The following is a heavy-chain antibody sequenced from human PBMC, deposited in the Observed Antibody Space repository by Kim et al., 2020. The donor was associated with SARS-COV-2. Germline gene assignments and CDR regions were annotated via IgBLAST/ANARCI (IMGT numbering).Heavy chain of an antibody. Sequence: SETLSLTCTVSGGSISSSSYYWGWIRQPPGKGLEWIGSIYYSGSTYYNPSLKSRVTISVDTSKNQFSLKLSSVTAADTAVYYCARMRGWIQLWYFDYWGQGTLVTVSS. CDR2: IYYSGST. CDR1: GGSISSSSYY. CDR3: ARMRGWIQLWYFDY. D-gene: IGHD5-18*01. V-gene: IGHV4-39*01. J-gene: IGHJ4*02.